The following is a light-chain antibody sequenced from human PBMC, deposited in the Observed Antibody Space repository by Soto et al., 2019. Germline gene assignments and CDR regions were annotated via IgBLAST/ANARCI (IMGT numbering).Light chain of an antibody. V-gene: IGLV1-51*02. Sequence: QSALTQPPSVSATPGQKVTISCSGSSSNIGNNYVSWYQQLPGTAPKLLIYENNKRPSGIPDRFSGSKSGTSATLGITGLQTGDEADYYCGTWDSSLSAVVFGGGTTLTVL. CDR3: GTWDSSLSAVV. CDR2: ENN. CDR1: SSNIGNNY. J-gene: IGLJ2*01.